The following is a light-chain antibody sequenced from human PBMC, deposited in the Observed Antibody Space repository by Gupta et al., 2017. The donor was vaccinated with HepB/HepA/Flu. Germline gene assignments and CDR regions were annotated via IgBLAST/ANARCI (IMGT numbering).Light chain of an antibody. CDR3: QHRSNCPLT. J-gene: IGKJ4*01. CDR2: DAS. V-gene: IGKV3-11*01. Sequence: DIVLTQFPANLSLSPWKRATLSCRASQSVCRNLAWYQQKPGQAPRLLSYDASNRATGIPARFSGSGSGTDFTLTISSLEPEDFAVYYCQHRSNCPLTFGGGTKVEIK. CDR1: QSVCRN.